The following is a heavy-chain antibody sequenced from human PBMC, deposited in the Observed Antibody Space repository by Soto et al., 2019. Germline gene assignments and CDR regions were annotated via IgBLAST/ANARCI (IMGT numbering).Heavy chain of an antibody. Sequence: SETLSLTCAVSGGSIRNGGYSWSWIRQPPGKGLEWIGYVYHSGSTYYSSSLKSRVTISVDMSKNQISLRLTSVTAADTAVYYCARGVSSSQKRFYYRMDVWGQGTTVTVSS. CDR2: VYHSGST. CDR1: GGSIRNGGYS. D-gene: IGHD6-6*01. CDR3: ARGVSSSQKRFYYRMDV. V-gene: IGHV4-30-2*01. J-gene: IGHJ6*02.